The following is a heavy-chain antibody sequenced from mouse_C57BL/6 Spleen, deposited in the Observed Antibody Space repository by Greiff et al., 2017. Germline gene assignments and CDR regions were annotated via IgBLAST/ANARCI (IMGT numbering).Heavy chain of an antibody. CDR2: ISDGGSYT. V-gene: IGHV5-4*01. J-gene: IGHJ3*01. CDR1: GFTFSSYA. Sequence: EVKVEESGGGLVKPGGSLKLSCAASGFTFSSYAMPWVRQTPEKRLEWVATISDGGSYTYYPDNVKGRFTISRDNAKNNLYLQMSHLKSEDTAMYYCAREGYYYDGSWFAYWGQGTLVTVST. D-gene: IGHD1-1*01. CDR3: AREGYYYDGSWFAY.